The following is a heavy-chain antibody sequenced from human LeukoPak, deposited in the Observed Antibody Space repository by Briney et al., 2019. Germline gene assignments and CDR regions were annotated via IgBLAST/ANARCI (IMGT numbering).Heavy chain of an antibody. CDR2: IYYSGST. V-gene: IGHV4-39*01. D-gene: IGHD3-16*02. CDR1: GGSISSSSYY. J-gene: IGHJ4*02. Sequence: SETLSLTCTVSGGSISSSSYYWGWIRQPPGKGLEWIGSIYYSGSTQYNPSLKSRVTISVDTSKNQFSLKLSSVTAADTAVYYCARHGMITFGGVIPHLDYWGQGTLVTVSS. CDR3: ARHGMITFGGVIPHLDY.